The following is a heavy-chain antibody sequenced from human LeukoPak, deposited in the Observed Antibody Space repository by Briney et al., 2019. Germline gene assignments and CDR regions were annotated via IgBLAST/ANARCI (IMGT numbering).Heavy chain of an antibody. J-gene: IGHJ4*02. V-gene: IGHV4-4*07. CDR1: GGSISSYY. D-gene: IGHD4-23*01. CDR2: TYTSGST. CDR3: ARGRGGGDPANFDY. Sequence: SETLSLTCTVSGGSISSYYWSWIRQPAGKGLEWIGRTYTSGSTNYNPSLKSRVTMSVDTSKNQFSLKLSSVTAADTAVYYCARGRGGGDPANFDYWGQGTLVTVSS.